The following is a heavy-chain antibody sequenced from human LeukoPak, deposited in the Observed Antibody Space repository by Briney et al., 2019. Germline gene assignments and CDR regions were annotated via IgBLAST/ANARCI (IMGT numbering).Heavy chain of an antibody. CDR1: GYTFTSYG. V-gene: IGHV1-18*01. Sequence: ASVKVSCKASGYTFTSYGISWVRQAPGQGLEWMGWISAYNGNTNYAQKLQGRVTMTTDTSTSTAYMELRSLRSDDTAVYYCARLASAYSSSWYVILYWGQGTLVTVSS. CDR3: ARLASAYSSSWYVILY. J-gene: IGHJ4*02. D-gene: IGHD6-13*01. CDR2: ISAYNGNT.